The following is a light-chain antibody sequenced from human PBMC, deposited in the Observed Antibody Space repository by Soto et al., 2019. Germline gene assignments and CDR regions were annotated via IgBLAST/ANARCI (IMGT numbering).Light chain of an antibody. J-gene: IGKJ2*01. V-gene: IGKV3-15*01. CDR1: QSVSSN. CDR3: QQYNIWPPNT. Sequence: EIVMTQSPATLSVSPGERATLSCRASQSVSSNLAWYQQKPGQAPRLLIYGASTRATGIPARFSGSGSGAEFTLTISSLQSEYFAVYYCQQYNIWPPNTFGQGTKLEIK. CDR2: GAS.